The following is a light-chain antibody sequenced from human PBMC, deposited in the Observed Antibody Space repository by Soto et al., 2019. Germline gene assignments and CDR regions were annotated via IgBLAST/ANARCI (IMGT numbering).Light chain of an antibody. CDR3: QQFHKWPYT. J-gene: IGKJ2*01. CDR2: GAS. Sequence: EIVMTQSPATLSVSPGERATLSCRASQPGSDNFACYRQKPCHAPTLLIYGASTRATGIPARFSGSGSGTEFTLTISSLQSEDFAVYYCQQFHKWPYTFGQGTKVEIK. V-gene: IGKV3-15*01. CDR1: QPGSDN.